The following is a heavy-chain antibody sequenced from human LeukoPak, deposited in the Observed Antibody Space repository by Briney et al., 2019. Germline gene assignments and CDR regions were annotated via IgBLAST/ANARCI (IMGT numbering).Heavy chain of an antibody. CDR3: ARDPHYYYGMDV. Sequence: SGGSLRLSCAASGFTFSSYAMHWVRQAPGKGLEWVAVISYDGSNKYYADSVKGRFTISRDNSKNTLYLQMNSLRAEDTAVYYCARDPHYYYGMDVWGQGTTVTVSS. CDR2: ISYDGSNK. V-gene: IGHV3-30*04. J-gene: IGHJ6*02. CDR1: GFTFSSYA.